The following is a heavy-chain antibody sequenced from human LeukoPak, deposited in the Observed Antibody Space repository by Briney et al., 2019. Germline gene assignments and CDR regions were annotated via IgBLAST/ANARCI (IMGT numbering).Heavy chain of an antibody. CDR3: ARRGGSSSSVDF. D-gene: IGHD6-6*01. Sequence: GESLKISCTASGYTFAPYWIGWVRQMPGKGLEWMGLIYPADADTRYSPSFQGQVTLSADKSMSTAYLHWSSLKASDTAVYYCARRGGSSSSVDFWGQGTLVIVSS. J-gene: IGHJ4*02. CDR2: IYPADADT. V-gene: IGHV5-51*01. CDR1: GYTFAPYW.